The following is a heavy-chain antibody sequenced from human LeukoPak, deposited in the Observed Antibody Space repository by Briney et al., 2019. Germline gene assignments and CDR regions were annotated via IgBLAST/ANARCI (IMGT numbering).Heavy chain of an antibody. V-gene: IGHV4-59*01. CDR3: ARNSGNPRTFDI. D-gene: IGHD1-26*01. Sequence: SETLSLTCTVSGGSISSYYWSWIRQPPGKGLEWIGYFYYSGSTNYNPSLKSRSTISVDRSKNQFALKLSSVTAADTAVYYCARNSGNPRTFDIWGQGTLVTVSS. J-gene: IGHJ3*02. CDR1: GGSISSYY. CDR2: FYYSGST.